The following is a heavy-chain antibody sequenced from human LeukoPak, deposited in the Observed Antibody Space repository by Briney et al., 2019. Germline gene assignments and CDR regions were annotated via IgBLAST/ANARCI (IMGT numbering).Heavy chain of an antibody. Sequence: SVKVSCKASGGTFSSYAISWVRQAPGQGLEWMGRIIPILGIANYAQKFQGRVTITRDTSASTAYMELSSLRSEDTAVYYCASALAVAGLDYWGRGTLVTVSS. J-gene: IGHJ2*01. V-gene: IGHV1-69*04. CDR3: ASALAVAGLDY. CDR1: GGTFSSYA. D-gene: IGHD6-19*01. CDR2: IIPILGIA.